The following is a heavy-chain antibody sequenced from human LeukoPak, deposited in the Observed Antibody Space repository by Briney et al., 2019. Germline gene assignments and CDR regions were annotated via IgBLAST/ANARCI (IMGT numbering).Heavy chain of an antibody. D-gene: IGHD3-22*01. J-gene: IGHJ6*03. V-gene: IGHV4-59*11. CDR1: GDSITNQY. CDR2: MSDSGNT. CDR3: ARVSLYDSSASFFASYYYYMDV. Sequence: SETLSLTCTISGDSITNQYWSWIRQPPGQGLEWIGLMSDSGNTKFHPSLMSRVTMSVDRSKNQVSLKLTSVTAADTAVYYCARVSLYDSSASFFASYYYYMDVWGKGTTVTVSS.